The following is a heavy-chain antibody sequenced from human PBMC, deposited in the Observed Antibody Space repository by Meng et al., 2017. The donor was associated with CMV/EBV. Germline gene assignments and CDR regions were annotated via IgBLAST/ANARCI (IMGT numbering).Heavy chain of an antibody. D-gene: IGHD1-26*01. J-gene: IGHJ4*02. V-gene: IGHV4-31*02. Sequence: SGGSISSGDYCWSWIRQHPGKGLEWIGYIYYSGSTYYNPSLKSRVTISVDTSKNQFSLKLSSVTAADTAVYYCARGTTVGATYAVDYWGQGTLVTVSS. CDR2: IYYSGST. CDR1: GGSISSGDYC. CDR3: ARGTTVGATYAVDY.